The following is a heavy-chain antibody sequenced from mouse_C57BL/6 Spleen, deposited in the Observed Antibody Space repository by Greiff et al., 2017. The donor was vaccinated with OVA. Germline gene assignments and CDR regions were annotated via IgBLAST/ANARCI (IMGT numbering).Heavy chain of an antibody. Sequence: QVQVQQPGAELVKPGASVKMSCKASGYTFTSYWITWVKQRPGQGLEWIGDIYPGSGSTNYNEKFKSKATLTVDTSSSTAYMQLSSLTSEDSAVYYCARDYGSSWYFDVWGTGTTVTVSS. CDR3: ARDYGSSWYFDV. CDR1: GYTFTSYW. CDR2: IYPGSGST. D-gene: IGHD1-1*01. V-gene: IGHV1-55*01. J-gene: IGHJ1*03.